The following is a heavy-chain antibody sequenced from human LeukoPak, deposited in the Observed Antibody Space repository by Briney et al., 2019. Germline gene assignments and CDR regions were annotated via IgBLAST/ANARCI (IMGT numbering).Heavy chain of an antibody. J-gene: IGHJ6*03. D-gene: IGHD4-11*01. CDR1: GGSISSHY. CDR2: IYYSGST. CDR3: ARERYSPYYYYYYMDV. Sequence: PSETLSLTCTVSGGSISSHYWSWIRQPPGKELEWIGYIYYSGSTNYNPSLKSRVTISVDTSKNQFSLKLSSVTAADTAVHYCARERYSPYYYYYYMDVWGKGTTVTVSS. V-gene: IGHV4-59*11.